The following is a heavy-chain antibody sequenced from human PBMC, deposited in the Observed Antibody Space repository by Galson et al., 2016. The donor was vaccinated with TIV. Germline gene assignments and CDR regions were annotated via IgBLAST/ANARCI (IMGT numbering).Heavy chain of an antibody. D-gene: IGHD4-17*01. V-gene: IGHV4-38-2*02. CDR1: GYSISSGYY. CDR3: AREGSTVTMHHYFGLDV. Sequence: ETLSLTCTVSGYSISSGYYWGWIRQSPGQGREWMVSIYYTGTTYTNPSLKSRLALSVDTSNNQVSLRLSSVTAADTAVYYCAREGSTVTMHHYFGLDVWGQGATVIVSS. CDR2: IYYTGTT. J-gene: IGHJ6*02.